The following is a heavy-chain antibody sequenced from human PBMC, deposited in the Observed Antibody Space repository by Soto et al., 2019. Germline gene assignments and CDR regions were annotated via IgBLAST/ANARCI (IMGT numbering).Heavy chain of an antibody. J-gene: IGHJ4*02. CDR1: GVSFSDSF. D-gene: IGHD3-22*01. CDR2: INHSGST. V-gene: IGHV4-34*01. CDR3: ARGPYYNVSSGYLPFDN. Sequence: QVQLQQWGAGLLKPSESLSLTCAVSGVSFSDSFWTWIRQAPGKGLEWIGEINHSGSTNYISSLKSRVTISTGVSKQQVDLSLKSVTAADTATYFCARGPYYNVSSGYLPFDNWGPGTLVTVSS.